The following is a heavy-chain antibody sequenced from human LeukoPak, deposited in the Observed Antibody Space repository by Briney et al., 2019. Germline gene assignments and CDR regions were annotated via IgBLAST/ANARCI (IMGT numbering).Heavy chain of an antibody. Sequence: SETLSLTCTVSGGSINNYYWSWIRQPPGKGLEWIGYIYYSGSTNYNPSLKSRVTISVDTSKNQFSLKLSSVTAADTAVYYCARAVPAAMYYFDYWGQGTLVTVSS. J-gene: IGHJ4*02. V-gene: IGHV4-59*13. CDR2: IYYSGST. D-gene: IGHD2-2*01. CDR3: ARAVPAAMYYFDY. CDR1: GGSINNYY.